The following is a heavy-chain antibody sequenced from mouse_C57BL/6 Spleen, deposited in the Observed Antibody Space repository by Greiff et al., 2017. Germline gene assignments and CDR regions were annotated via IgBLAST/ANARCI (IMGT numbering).Heavy chain of an antibody. CDR3: AREDGDYAMDY. CDR1: GYAFSSSW. V-gene: IGHV1-82*01. D-gene: IGHD1-1*02. CDR2: IYPGDGDT. Sequence: VQLQQSGPELVKPGASVKISCKASGYAFSSSWMNWVKQRPGKGLEWIGRIYPGDGDTNYNGKFKGKATLTVDKSSSTAHMELRSLTSEDSAVYYCAREDGDYAMDYWGQGTSVTVSS. J-gene: IGHJ4*01.